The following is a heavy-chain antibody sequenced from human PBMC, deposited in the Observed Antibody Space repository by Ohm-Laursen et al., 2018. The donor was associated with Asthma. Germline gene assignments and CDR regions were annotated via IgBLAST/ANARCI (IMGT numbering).Heavy chain of an antibody. Sequence: PTQTLTLTCTFSGFSLSTSEMCVSWIRQPPGKALEWLALIDWDDDQYYSRSLKTRLTISKDTSKNQVVLTMTNMDPVDTATYYCARVRYSSGWYGPFDYWGQGTPVTVSS. CDR2: IDWDDDQ. J-gene: IGHJ4*02. V-gene: IGHV2-70*01. CDR1: GFSLSTSEMC. CDR3: ARVRYSSGWYGPFDY. D-gene: IGHD6-19*01.